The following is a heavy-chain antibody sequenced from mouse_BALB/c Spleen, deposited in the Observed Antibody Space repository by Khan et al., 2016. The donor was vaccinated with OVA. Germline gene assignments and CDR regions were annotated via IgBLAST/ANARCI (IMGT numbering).Heavy chain of an antibody. CDR1: GFSFSSYS. CDR2: ISSGGSYT. J-gene: IGHJ2*01. V-gene: IGHV5-6-4*01. D-gene: IGHD1-1*01. CDR3: TSDRGYYGSNHYFDY. Sequence: EVELVESGGGLVRPGGSLKLSCAASGFSFSSYSMSWVRQTPEKRLEWVATISSGGSYTYYPDSVKGRFTISRDNAKNTLYLQLSSLKSEDTAMYYCTSDRGYYGSNHYFDYWGQGTTLTVSS.